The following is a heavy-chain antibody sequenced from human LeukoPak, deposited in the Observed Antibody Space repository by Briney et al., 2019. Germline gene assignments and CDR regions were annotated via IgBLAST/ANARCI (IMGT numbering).Heavy chain of an antibody. V-gene: IGHV1-18*01. CDR2: ISAYNGNT. CDR3: ARDPHSSGWGLDY. D-gene: IGHD6-19*01. CDR1: SYTFTSYG. J-gene: IGHJ4*02. Sequence: ASVKVSCKASSYTFTSYGISWVRQAPGQGLEWMGWISAYNGNTNYAQKFQGRVTVTTDTSTSTVYMELSGLRSEDTAVYYCARDPHSSGWGLDYWGQGTLVTVSS.